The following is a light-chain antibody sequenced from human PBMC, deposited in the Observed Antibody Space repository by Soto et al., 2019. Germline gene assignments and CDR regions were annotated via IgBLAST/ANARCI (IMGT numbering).Light chain of an antibody. CDR2: DTS. J-gene: IGKJ3*01. CDR1: QSINSNY. V-gene: IGKV3D-20*01. Sequence: EIVLTQSPATLSLSPGERATLSCGASQSINSNYLAWYQQKPGLAPRLVIYDTSRRAPGIPDRLTGSGSGTDFTLTISRLEPEDSAIYYCQQYGSSPTFGPGTKVDIK. CDR3: QQYGSSPT.